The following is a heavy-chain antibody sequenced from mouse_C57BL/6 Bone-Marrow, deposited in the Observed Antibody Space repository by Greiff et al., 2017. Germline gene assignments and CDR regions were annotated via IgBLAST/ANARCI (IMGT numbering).Heavy chain of an antibody. CDR1: GYTFTSYG. CDR3: ASPYGSDY. D-gene: IGHD1-1*01. CDR2: IYPRSGNT. V-gene: IGHV1-81*01. Sequence: VKLQESGAELARPGASVKLSCKASGYTFTSYGISWVKQRTGQGLEWIGEIYPRSGNTYYNEKFKGKATLTAGKSSSTAYMELRSLTSEDSAVYFCASPYGSDYWGQGTTLTVSS. J-gene: IGHJ2*01.